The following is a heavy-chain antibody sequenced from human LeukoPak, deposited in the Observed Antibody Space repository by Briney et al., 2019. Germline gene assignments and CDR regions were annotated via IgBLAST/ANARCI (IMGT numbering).Heavy chain of an antibody. V-gene: IGHV1-46*01. J-gene: IGHJ6*03. CDR2: INPSGGST. Sequence: ASVKVSCKASGYTFTTYYVHWVRQAPGQGLEWMGIINPSGGSTTYAQKFRGRLTMTRDMSTSTVYMELSSLRSEDTAVYYCARESYDFWSGYSGAGDNYYYMDVWGKGTTVTVSS. D-gene: IGHD3-3*01. CDR3: ARESYDFWSGYSGAGDNYYYMDV. CDR1: GYTFTTYY.